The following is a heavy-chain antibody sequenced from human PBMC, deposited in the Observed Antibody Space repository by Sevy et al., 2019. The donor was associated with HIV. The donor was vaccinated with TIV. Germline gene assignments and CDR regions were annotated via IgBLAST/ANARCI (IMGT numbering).Heavy chain of an antibody. D-gene: IGHD2-8*01. CDR2: VRNDGSNK. CDR1: GFSLTTSD. Sequence: GGSLRLSCAASGFSLTTSDMHWVRQAPGKGLEWVAYVRNDGSNKYYADSVRDRFTISRDSPKNTLYLQMNSLRDEDXXXXYCAIGRKTKEEWLEELDYCYGLDVWGQGTTVTVSS. J-gene: IGHJ6*02. V-gene: IGHV3-30*02. CDR3: AIGRKTKEEWLEELDYCYGLDV.